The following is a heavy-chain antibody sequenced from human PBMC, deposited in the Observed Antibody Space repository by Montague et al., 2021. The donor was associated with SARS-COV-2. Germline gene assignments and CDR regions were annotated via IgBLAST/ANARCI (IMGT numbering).Heavy chain of an antibody. J-gene: IGHJ6*03. CDR3: ARGDIVVVPAATTTYYYYMDV. D-gene: IGHD2-2*01. CDR1: GFTFSSYD. V-gene: IGHV3-13*04. CDR2: IGTAGDT. Sequence: SLRLSWAASGFTFSSYDMHWVRQATGKGLEWVSAIGTAGDTYYPGSVKGRFTISRENAKNSLYLQMNSLRAGDTAVYYCARGDIVVVPAATTTYYYYMDVWGKGTTVTVSS.